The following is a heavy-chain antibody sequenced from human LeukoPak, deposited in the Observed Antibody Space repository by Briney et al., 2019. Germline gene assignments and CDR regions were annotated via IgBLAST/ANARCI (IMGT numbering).Heavy chain of an antibody. Sequence: ASVKVSCKASGGTFSSYAISWVRQAPGQGLEWMGWIKAKSGDIKYAQEFQGRVTMTRDTSISTDYMELSSLRFDDTATYYCARDPVDGYSHFDYWGQGTQVTVSP. D-gene: IGHD5-18*01. V-gene: IGHV1-2*02. J-gene: IGHJ4*02. CDR1: GGTFSSYA. CDR3: ARDPVDGYSHFDY. CDR2: IKAKSGDI.